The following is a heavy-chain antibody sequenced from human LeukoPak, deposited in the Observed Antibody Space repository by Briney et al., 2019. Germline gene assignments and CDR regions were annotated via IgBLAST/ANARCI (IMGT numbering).Heavy chain of an antibody. V-gene: IGHV4-38-2*02. Sequence: PSETLSLTCGVSGYSISSGYYWGWIRQPPGKGLEWIGSVHHNGTTNYNPSLKSRVTISLDKSKNQFSLKLSSVTAADKAGYDCAIDRVASNYYFYMDVWGKGTTVTVSS. J-gene: IGHJ6*03. CDR1: GYSISSGYY. CDR2: VHHNGTT. D-gene: IGHD5-12*01. CDR3: AIDRVASNYYFYMDV.